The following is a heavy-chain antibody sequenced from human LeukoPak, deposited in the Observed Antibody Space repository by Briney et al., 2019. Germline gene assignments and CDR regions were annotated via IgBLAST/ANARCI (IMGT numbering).Heavy chain of an antibody. V-gene: IGHV3-15*01. Sequence: PGGSLRLSCAGSGFIFSNAWMNWVRQAPGKGLEWVGRIKSKPDGGTTDYAAPVQGRFTISRDDSKSTVYLQMSSLKTEDTAVYYCSTGGYFFDYWGQGTLVTVSS. J-gene: IGHJ4*02. CDR3: STGGYFFDY. CDR2: IKSKPDGGTT. D-gene: IGHD2-15*01. CDR1: GFIFSNAW.